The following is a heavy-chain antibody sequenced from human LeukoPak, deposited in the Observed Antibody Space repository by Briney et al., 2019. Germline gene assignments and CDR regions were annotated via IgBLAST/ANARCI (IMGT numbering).Heavy chain of an antibody. J-gene: IGHJ4*02. D-gene: IGHD1-1*01. CDR3: AKDRPGTTSYYFDY. CDR1: GFTFSSYA. CDR2: ISYDGSNK. V-gene: IGHV3-30-3*01. Sequence: PGGSLRLSCAASGFTFSSYAMHWVRQAPGKGLEWVAVISYDGSNKYYADSVKGRFTISRDNSKNTLYLQMNSLRAEDTAVYYCAKDRPGTTSYYFDYWGQGTLVTVSS.